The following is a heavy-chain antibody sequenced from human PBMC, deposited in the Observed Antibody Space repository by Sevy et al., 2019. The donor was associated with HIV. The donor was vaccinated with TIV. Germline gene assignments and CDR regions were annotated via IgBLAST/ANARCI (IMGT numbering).Heavy chain of an antibody. Sequence: SETLSLTCAVSGGSISSTNWWSWVRQPPGKGPEWIGEVYDSGSTNYNPSLKSRVSISVDKAKNQFSVKLSSVTAADTAVYYCAREKTTAFAFDLWGQGALVTVSS. CDR2: VYDSGST. J-gene: IGHJ4*02. CDR1: GGSISSTNW. V-gene: IGHV4-4*02. CDR3: AREKTTAFAFDL. D-gene: IGHD4-17*01.